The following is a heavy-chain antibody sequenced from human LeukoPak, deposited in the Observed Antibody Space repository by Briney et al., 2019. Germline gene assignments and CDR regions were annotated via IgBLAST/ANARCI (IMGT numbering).Heavy chain of an antibody. J-gene: IGHJ5*02. Sequence: SETLSLTCTVSGGSITGGIYYGSWIRQPPGKGLKWIAYMYYSGSTYYNPSLKSRVTMSADTSKNQLSLKLSSVTAADTAVYYCARPYYYDSRIDPWGQGILVTVSS. CDR2: MYYSGST. CDR3: ARPYYYDSRIDP. V-gene: IGHV4-30-4*01. CDR1: GGSITGGIYY. D-gene: IGHD3-22*01.